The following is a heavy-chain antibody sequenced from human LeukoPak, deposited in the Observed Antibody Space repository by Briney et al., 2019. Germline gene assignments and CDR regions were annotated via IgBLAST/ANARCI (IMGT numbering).Heavy chain of an antibody. D-gene: IGHD6-19*01. Sequence: TGGSLRLSCVASGFTFGKYWMSWVRQAPGKGLEWVANIKLDGSEKNYVDSVKGRFTISRDNTKNSLYLQMNSLRAEDTAVYYCARVIAVAGTRDHYFDYWGQGTLVTVSS. CDR2: IKLDGSEK. CDR3: ARVIAVAGTRDHYFDY. CDR1: GFTFGKYW. J-gene: IGHJ4*02. V-gene: IGHV3-7*01.